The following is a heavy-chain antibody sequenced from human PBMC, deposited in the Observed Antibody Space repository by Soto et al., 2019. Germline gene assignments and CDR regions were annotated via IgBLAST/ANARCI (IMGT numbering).Heavy chain of an antibody. Sequence: QVQLQESGPGLVKPSQTLSLTCTVSGGSITSSGYYWSWIRQHPGEGLEWIGFTSNSGSTSYNPSLNSRVTISADTSSNQFSLNLKSVTAADTAVYYCARGGGSTQVDYWGQGTLVTVSP. V-gene: IGHV4-31*03. D-gene: IGHD2-2*01. CDR1: GGSITSSGYY. CDR2: TSNSGST. J-gene: IGHJ4*02. CDR3: ARGGGSTQVDY.